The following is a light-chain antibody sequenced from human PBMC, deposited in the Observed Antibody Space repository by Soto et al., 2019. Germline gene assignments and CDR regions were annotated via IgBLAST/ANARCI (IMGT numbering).Light chain of an antibody. CDR1: QSVSSSY. CDR3: QQYGSSPWT. J-gene: IGKJ1*01. Sequence: IVLTQSPGTLSLSPGERATLSCRASQSVSSSYLAWYQQKPGQAPRPLIYGASSRAIGIPDRFSGSGSGTEFTLTISRLEPEDFAVYYCQQYGSSPWTFGQGTKVEIK. CDR2: GAS. V-gene: IGKV3-20*01.